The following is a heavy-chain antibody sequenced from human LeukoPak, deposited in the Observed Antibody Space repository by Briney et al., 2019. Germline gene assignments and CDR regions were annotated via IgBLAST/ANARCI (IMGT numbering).Heavy chain of an antibody. CDR2: IKQDGSEK. V-gene: IGHV3-7*01. CDR1: GFTFSSYW. J-gene: IGHJ2*01. Sequence: PGGSLRLSCAASGFTFSSYWMSWVRQAPGKGLEWVANIKQDGSEKYYVDSVKGRFTISRDNAKNSLYLQMNSLRAEDTAVYYCARAVRFLEWPYWYFDLWGRGTLVTVSS. CDR3: ARAVRFLEWPYWYFDL. D-gene: IGHD3-3*01.